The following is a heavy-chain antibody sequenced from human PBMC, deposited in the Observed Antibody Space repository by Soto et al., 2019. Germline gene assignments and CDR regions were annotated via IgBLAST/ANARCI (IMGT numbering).Heavy chain of an antibody. CDR3: ARVVRNDNWNDY. J-gene: IGHJ4*02. Sequence: ASVKLSCKASGYTFTSYGISWVRQAPGQGLEWMGWISAYNGNTKYAQKLQGRVTMTTDTSTSTAYMELRSLRSDDTAVYYCARVVRNDNWNDYWGQGTLVTVSS. CDR2: ISAYNGNT. CDR1: GYTFTSYG. D-gene: IGHD1-20*01. V-gene: IGHV1-18*01.